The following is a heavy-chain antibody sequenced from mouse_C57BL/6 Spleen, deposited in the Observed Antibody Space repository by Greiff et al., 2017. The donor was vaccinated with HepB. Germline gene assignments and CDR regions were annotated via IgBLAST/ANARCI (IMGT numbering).Heavy chain of an antibody. CDR2: IDPSDSET. V-gene: IGHV1-52*01. CDR3: ARGGYYGSYAWFAY. Sequence: VQLVESGAELVRPGSSVKLSCKASGYTFTSYWMHWVKQRPIQGLEWIGNIDPSDSETHYNQKFKDKATLTVDKSSSTAYMQLSSLTSEDSAVYYCARGGYYGSYAWFAYWGQGTLVTVSA. J-gene: IGHJ3*01. CDR1: GYTFTSYW. D-gene: IGHD1-1*01.